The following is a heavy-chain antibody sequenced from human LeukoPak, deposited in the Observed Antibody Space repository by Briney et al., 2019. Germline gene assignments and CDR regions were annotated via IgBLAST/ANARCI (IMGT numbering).Heavy chain of an antibody. D-gene: IGHD3-22*01. CDR3: ARAVYDTSGYYIDY. Sequence: PSETLSLTCTVSGGSLSTYLWTWIRQPAGKGLEWIGRIYASGGTTHTPSLKSRVIMSVDTSKSQFSLKLSSVTAADTAVYYCARAVYDTSGYYIDYWGQGTLVTVSS. CDR2: IYASGGT. V-gene: IGHV4-4*07. J-gene: IGHJ4*02. CDR1: GGSLSTYL.